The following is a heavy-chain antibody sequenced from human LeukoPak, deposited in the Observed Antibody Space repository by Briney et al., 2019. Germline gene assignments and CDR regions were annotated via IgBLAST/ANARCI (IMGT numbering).Heavy chain of an antibody. D-gene: IGHD3-22*01. V-gene: IGHV3-74*03. Sequence: GGSLRLSCAASGFTFSSYSMNWVRQAPGKGLVWVSRINSDGSSTKYADSVKGRFTIARDNAKNTLFLQMNSLRAEDTAVYYCARVYYDSSGYYDVAFDIWGQGTMVTVSS. CDR3: ARVYYDSSGYYDVAFDI. CDR2: INSDGSST. CDR1: GFTFSSYS. J-gene: IGHJ3*02.